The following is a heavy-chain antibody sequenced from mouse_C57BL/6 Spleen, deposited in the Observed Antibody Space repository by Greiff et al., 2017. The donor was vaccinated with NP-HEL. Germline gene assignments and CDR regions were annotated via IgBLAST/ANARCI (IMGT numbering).Heavy chain of an antibody. Sequence: QVQLQQSGAELVKPGASVKISCKASGYAFSSYWMNWVKQRPGKGLEWIGQIYPGDGDTNYNGKFKGKATLTADKSSSTAYMQLSSLTSEDSAVYFCASAYYYGSSPYFDYWGQGTTLTVSS. V-gene: IGHV1-80*01. CDR2: IYPGDGDT. D-gene: IGHD1-1*01. CDR1: GYAFSSYW. CDR3: ASAYYYGSSPYFDY. J-gene: IGHJ2*01.